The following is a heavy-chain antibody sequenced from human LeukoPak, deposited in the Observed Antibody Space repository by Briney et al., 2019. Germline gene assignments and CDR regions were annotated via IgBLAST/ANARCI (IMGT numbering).Heavy chain of an antibody. Sequence: PSETLFLTCTVSGDSMSSSYWNWIRQPPGKGLEWIGYISAGGSTNYNPSLKSRIIISVDMSKAQFSLKLTSVTAADTAIYYCARLIPGTTGHRINYFDYWGRGTLVTVSS. CDR1: GDSMSSSY. V-gene: IGHV4-4*09. CDR3: ARLIPGTTGHRINYFDY. CDR2: ISAGGST. D-gene: IGHD1-20*01. J-gene: IGHJ4*02.